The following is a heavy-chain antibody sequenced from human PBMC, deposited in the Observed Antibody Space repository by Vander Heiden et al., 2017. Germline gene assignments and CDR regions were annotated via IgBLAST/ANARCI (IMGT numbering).Heavy chain of an antibody. CDR1: GGSIRSRSYY. J-gene: IGHJ5*02. V-gene: IGHV4-39*01. D-gene: IGHD5-12*01. CDR2: IYYSGST. CDR3: ARHGSGYDTNWFDP. Sequence: QLQLQESGPGLVKPSETLSLTCTVAGGSIRSRSYYWGWIRQPPGKGLEWIGSIYYSGSTYYNPSLKSRVTISVDTSKNQFSLKLSSVTAADTAVYYCARHGSGYDTNWFDPWGQGTLVTVSS.